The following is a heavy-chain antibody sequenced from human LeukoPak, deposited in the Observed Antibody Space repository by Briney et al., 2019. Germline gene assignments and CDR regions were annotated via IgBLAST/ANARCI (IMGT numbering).Heavy chain of an antibody. D-gene: IGHD3-16*02. Sequence: SQTLSLTCAISGDSVSSNSAAWNWIRQSPSRGLEWLGRTYYRSKWYNDYAVSVKSRITLNPDASKNQFSLQLNSVTPEDSAVYYCARDPRTYDYVCGSYRHDAFDIWGQGTMVTVSS. V-gene: IGHV6-1*01. CDR2: TYYRSKWYN. CDR3: ARDPRTYDYVCGSYRHDAFDI. J-gene: IGHJ3*02. CDR1: GDSVSSNSAA.